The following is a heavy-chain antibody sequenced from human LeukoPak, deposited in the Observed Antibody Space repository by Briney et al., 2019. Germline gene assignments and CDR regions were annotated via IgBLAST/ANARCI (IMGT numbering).Heavy chain of an antibody. V-gene: IGHV3-23*01. D-gene: IGHD5-24*01. J-gene: IGHJ4*02. CDR1: RYSFSSST. CDR3: RRAAHSTSNFDT. Sequence: GGSLRLTCAASRYSFSSSTIYWARQAPGKGLEWVSAISGSGDNTYYADSVRGRFTISRDNSKNTLYLQMDSLRAEDTAVYYGRRAAHSTSNFDTWGRGALVTVSS. CDR2: ISGSGDNT.